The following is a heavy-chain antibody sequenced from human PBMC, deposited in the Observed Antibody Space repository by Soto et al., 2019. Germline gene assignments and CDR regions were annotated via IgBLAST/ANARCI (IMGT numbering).Heavy chain of an antibody. CDR1: GGSISGYY. V-gene: IGHV4-59*01. D-gene: IGHD5-12*01. CDR2: IYYTGST. Sequence: SETLSLTCTVSGGSISGYYWTWVRQPPGKGLEWIGYIYYTGSTNYNPSLKSRVTISVDASKNQFSLKLSSVTAADTAVYYCARSPPRGFNHVNCFDPWGQGNPVTVSS. J-gene: IGHJ5*02. CDR3: ARSPPRGFNHVNCFDP.